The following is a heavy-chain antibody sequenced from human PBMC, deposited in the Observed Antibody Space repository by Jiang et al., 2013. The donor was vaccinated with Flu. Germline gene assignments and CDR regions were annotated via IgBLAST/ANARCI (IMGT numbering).Heavy chain of an antibody. CDR2: K. J-gene: IGHJ5*02. D-gene: IGHD1-26*01. Sequence: KYYVDSVKGRFTISRDNAKNSLYLQMNSLRAEDTAVYYCARLVGATTLSWFDPWGQGTLVTVSS. V-gene: IGHV3-7*03. CDR3: ARLVGATTLSWFDP.